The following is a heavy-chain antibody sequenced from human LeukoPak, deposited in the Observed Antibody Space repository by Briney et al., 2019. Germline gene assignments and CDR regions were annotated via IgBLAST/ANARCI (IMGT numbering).Heavy chain of an antibody. J-gene: IGHJ4*02. CDR3: AKDLYSSGSDY. D-gene: IGHD6-19*01. CDR1: GFTFSSYA. Sequence: GGSLRLSCAASGFTFSSYAMHWVRQAPGKGLEWVAVISYDGSNKYYADSVKGRFTISRDNSKNTLYLQMNSLRAEDTAVYYCAKDLYSSGSDYWGQGTLVTVSS. CDR2: ISYDGSNK. V-gene: IGHV3-30-3*01.